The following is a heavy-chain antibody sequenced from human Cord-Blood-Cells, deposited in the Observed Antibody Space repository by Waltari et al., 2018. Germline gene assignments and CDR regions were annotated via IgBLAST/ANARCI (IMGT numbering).Heavy chain of an antibody. V-gene: IGHV4-61*09. D-gene: IGHD3-22*01. CDR3: ARALEVDSSGYYGY. CDR2: IYTSGST. J-gene: IGHJ4*02. Sequence: QVQLQESGPGLVKPSQTLSLTCPVSGGSISSGSYYWSWIRQPAGKGLEWIGYIYTSGSTNYNPSLKSRVTISVDTSKNQFSLKLSSVTAADTAVYYCARALEVDSSGYYGYWGQGTLVTVSS. CDR1: GGSISSGSYY.